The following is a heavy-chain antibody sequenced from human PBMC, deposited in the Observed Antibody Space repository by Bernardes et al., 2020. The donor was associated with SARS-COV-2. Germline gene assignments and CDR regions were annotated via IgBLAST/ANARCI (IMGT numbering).Heavy chain of an antibody. Sequence: GGSLRLSCAASGFTFSSYAMSWVRQAPGKGLEWVSAISGSGGSTYYADSVKGRFTISRDNSKNTLYLQMNSLRAEDTAVYYCALCSGYYDAPNYWGQGTLVTVSS. CDR1: GFTFSSYA. CDR3: ALCSGYYDAPNY. CDR2: ISGSGGST. D-gene: IGHD3-22*01. V-gene: IGHV3-23*01. J-gene: IGHJ4*02.